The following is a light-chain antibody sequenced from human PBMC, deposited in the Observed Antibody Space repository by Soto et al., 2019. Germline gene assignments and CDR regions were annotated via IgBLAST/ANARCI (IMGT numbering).Light chain of an antibody. CDR1: QRLLHSNGNTF. V-gene: IGKV2-28*01. CDR3: RQALQTPCT. CDR2: LGS. J-gene: IGKJ2*02. Sequence: EIVMTQSPPSLTVTPGEPASISCRSSQRLLHSNGNTFLDWYVQKPGQSPQLLIYLGSNRASGVPDRVSSSEAGTDFTLKISRVEAEDVGVYYCRQALQTPCTFGQGTKLEIK.